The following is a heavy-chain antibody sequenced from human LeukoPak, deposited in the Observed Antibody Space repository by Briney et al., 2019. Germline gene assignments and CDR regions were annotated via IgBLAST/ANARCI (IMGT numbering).Heavy chain of an antibody. Sequence: PSGTLSLTCGVSGGSISNTNWWSWVRQPPGQGLEWIGEISLTGLTHYNPSLESRVTVSLDKSKNQLSLNLTAVTAADTAVYYCSRENGACSPFGYWGQGTLVTVLS. D-gene: IGHD2-15*01. CDR1: GGSISNTNW. J-gene: IGHJ4*02. CDR2: ISLTGLT. V-gene: IGHV4-4*02. CDR3: SRENGACSPFGY.